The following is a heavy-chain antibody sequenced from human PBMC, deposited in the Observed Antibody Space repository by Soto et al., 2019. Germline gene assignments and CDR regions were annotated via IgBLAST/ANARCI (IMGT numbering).Heavy chain of an antibody. CDR3: XXXXDPDY. CDR1: GFTFDYYW. D-gene: IGHD2-21*02. Sequence: VQLVESGGGLVQPGGSLRLSCVASGFTFDYYWMHWVRQAPGEGLMWVSRLQTDGSHPDYADSVKGRFTISRDNXXXXXXXXXXXXXXXXXXXXXXXXXXDPDYWGQGTLVTVSS. CDR2: LQTDGSHP. J-gene: IGHJ4*02. V-gene: IGHV3-74*01.